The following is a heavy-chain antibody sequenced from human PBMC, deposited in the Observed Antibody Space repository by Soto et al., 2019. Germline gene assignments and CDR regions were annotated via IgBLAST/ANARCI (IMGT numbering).Heavy chain of an antibody. CDR1: GFSLSTGGVG. Sequence: SDPTLVKPTQTLTLTCNFSGFSLSTGGVGVAWVRQPPGKALEWLTLIYWNGETRTSPSLENRLTVTKDASKNQVALTMTNMEPVHTATHYLAYIPPFPDGNLDHRGPGIPVTVAS. V-gene: IGHV2-5*01. CDR3: AYIPPFPDGNLDH. J-gene: IGHJ4*02. CDR2: IYWNGET.